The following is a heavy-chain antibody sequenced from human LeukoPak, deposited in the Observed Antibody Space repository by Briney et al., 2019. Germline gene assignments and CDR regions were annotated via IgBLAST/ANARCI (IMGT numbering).Heavy chain of an antibody. CDR3: ARDKDPMIPLQFQVD. V-gene: IGHV1-8*01. CDR1: GYTFTSYD. Sequence: GASVKVSCKASGYTFTSYDINWVRQATGQGLEWMGWMNPNSGNTGYAQKFQGRVTMTTDTSTNTAYMEVRSLTSDDTAVYYCARDKDPMIPLQFQVDGGQGTLVTVSS. J-gene: IGHJ4*02. CDR2: MNPNSGNT. D-gene: IGHD3-16*01.